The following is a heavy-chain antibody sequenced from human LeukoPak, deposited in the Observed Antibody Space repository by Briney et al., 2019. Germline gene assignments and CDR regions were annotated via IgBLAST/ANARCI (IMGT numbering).Heavy chain of an antibody. V-gene: IGHV1-18*01. J-gene: IGHJ5*02. Sequence: ASVKVSCKASGYTFTSYGISWVRQAPGQGLEWMGWISAYNGNTNYAQKLQGRVTMTTDTSTSTAYMELRSLRSDDTAVYYCARVVPEAVITGFAPWGQEPLVTVSS. CDR2: ISAYNGNT. D-gene: IGHD3-22*01. CDR1: GYTFTSYG. CDR3: ARVVPEAVITGFAP.